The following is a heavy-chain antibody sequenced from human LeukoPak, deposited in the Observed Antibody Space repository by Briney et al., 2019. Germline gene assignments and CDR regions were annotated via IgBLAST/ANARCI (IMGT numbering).Heavy chain of an antibody. CDR3: ARDLDGSGSSD. D-gene: IGHD3-10*01. J-gene: IGHJ4*02. Sequence: ASVKVSCKVSGYTFTGYYMHWVRQAPGQGLEWMGWINPNSGGTNYAQKFQCRVTMTRDTSISTAYMELIRLRSDDTAVYYCARDLDGSGSSDWGQGTLVTVSS. CDR1: GYTFTGYY. CDR2: INPNSGGT. V-gene: IGHV1-2*02.